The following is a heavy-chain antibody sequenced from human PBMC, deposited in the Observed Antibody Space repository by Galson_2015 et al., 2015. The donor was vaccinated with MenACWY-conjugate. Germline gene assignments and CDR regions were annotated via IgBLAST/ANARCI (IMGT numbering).Heavy chain of an antibody. CDR3: AKDMESIVGASTADDYYYYGMDV. CDR1: GFTFDDYA. CDR2: ISWNSGSI. V-gene: IGHV3-9*01. J-gene: IGHJ6*02. D-gene: IGHD1-26*01. Sequence: SLRLSCAASGFTFDDYAMHWVRQAPGKGLEWVSGISWNSGSIGYADSVKGRFTISRDNAKNSLYLQMNSLRTEYTALYYGAKDMESIVGASTADDYYYYGMDVWGQGTPVTVSS.